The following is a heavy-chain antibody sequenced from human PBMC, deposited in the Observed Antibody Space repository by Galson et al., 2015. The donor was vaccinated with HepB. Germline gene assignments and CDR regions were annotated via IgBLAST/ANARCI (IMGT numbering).Heavy chain of an antibody. V-gene: IGHV3-11*06. CDR3: ATGERSIGLGY. CDR2: ISSTGTYT. J-gene: IGHJ4*02. D-gene: IGHD6-6*01. Sequence: SLRLSCAASGFTFRDYYMTWIRQAPGKGLKSISYISSTGTYTDYADSVRGRFTISRDNAMNSLYLQMNSLRAEDTAVYYCATGERSIGLGYWGQGILVTVSS. CDR1: GFTFRDYY.